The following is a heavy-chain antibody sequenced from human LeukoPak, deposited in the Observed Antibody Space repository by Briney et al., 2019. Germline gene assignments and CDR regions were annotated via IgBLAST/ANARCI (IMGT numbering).Heavy chain of an antibody. CDR2: ISAYNGNT. CDR3: ARSPSAHSSGYYPL. CDR1: GYTFTSYG. V-gene: IGHV1-18*01. J-gene: IGHJ4*02. D-gene: IGHD3-22*01. Sequence: ASVKVSCKASGYTFTSYGISWVRQAPGQGLEWMGWISAYNGNTNYAQKLQGRVTMTTDTSTSTAYMELRSLRSDDTAVYYCARSPSAHSSGYYPLWGQGTLVAVSS.